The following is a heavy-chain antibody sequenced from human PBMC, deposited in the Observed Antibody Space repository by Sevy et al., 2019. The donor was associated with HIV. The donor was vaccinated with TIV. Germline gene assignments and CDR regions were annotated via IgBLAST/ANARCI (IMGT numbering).Heavy chain of an antibody. J-gene: IGHJ4*02. CDR1: GFTFSNAW. D-gene: IGHD5-12*01. CDR3: SMEDGYNYFDY. V-gene: IGHV3-15*07. Sequence: GGSLRLSCAASGFTFSNAWMNWVRQAPGKGLEWVGRIKSETDGGTTDYAEPVKGRFSISRDDSKNTLYLQMNSLKIEDTAVYYCSMEDGYNYFDYWGQGALVTVSS. CDR2: IKSETDGGTT.